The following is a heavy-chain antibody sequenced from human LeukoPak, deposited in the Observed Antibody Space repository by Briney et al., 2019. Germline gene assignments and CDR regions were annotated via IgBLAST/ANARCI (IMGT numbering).Heavy chain of an antibody. CDR1: GGSMSSNY. V-gene: IGHV4-59*08. Sequence: PSETLSLTCTVSGGSMSSNYCGWVRQHPGKGLEWIGYIYCSGSTKYNPSLKSRVTISVDTSKNQCSLKLSSVTAAETAVYYCARGARAGYNLEPFDYWGQGTLVTVSS. D-gene: IGHD5-24*01. CDR2: IYCSGST. J-gene: IGHJ4*02. CDR3: ARGARAGYNLEPFDY.